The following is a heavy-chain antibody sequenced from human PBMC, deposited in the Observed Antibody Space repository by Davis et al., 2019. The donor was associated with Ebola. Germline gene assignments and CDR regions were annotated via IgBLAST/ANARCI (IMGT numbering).Heavy chain of an antibody. CDR3: AKVLDYYDILTGYFADY. D-gene: IGHD3-9*01. V-gene: IGHV3-21*04. J-gene: IGHJ4*02. CDR1: GFTFSSYS. CDR2: ISSSSSYI. Sequence: GESLKISCAASGFTFSSYSMNWVRQAPGKGLEWVSSISSSSSYIYYADSVKGRFTISRDNAKNSLYLQMNSLRAEDTAVYYCAKVLDYYDILTGYFADYWGQGTLVTVSS.